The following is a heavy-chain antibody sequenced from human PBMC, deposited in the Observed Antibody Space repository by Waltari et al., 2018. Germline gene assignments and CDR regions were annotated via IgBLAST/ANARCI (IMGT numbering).Heavy chain of an antibody. V-gene: IGHV1-18*01. CDR3: ARAGYGVPTYTYYGMDV. Sequence: QVHLVQSGPAGKRPGASVKVSCKASGYTFNQYGTSWVRPAPGHGLEGRGWVGTYNGIANYAHRVEDRVTMTVDSPTSTAYMALRNLRSDDTGIYYCARAGYGVPTYTYYGMDVWGQGTTVTVSS. D-gene: IGHD5-18*01. CDR2: VGTYNGIA. J-gene: IGHJ6*02. CDR1: GYTFNQYG.